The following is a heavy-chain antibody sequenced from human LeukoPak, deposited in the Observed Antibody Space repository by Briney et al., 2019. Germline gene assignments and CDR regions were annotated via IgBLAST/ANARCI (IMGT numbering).Heavy chain of an antibody. CDR3: ARDYYDRSGYYRFDP. Sequence: PGGSLRLSCAASGFSFSDDAMHWVRQAPGKGPEWVAVIFHDGRNKYYADSVKGRFTISRDNSKSTLYLQMNSLRAEDTAVYYCARDYYDRSGYYRFDPWGQGTQVIVSS. CDR2: IFHDGRNK. D-gene: IGHD3-22*01. CDR1: GFSFSDDA. J-gene: IGHJ5*02. V-gene: IGHV3-30*03.